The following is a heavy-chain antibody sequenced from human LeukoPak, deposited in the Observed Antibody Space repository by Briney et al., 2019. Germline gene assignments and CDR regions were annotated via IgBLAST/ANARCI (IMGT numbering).Heavy chain of an antibody. CDR1: GGSFSGYY. D-gene: IGHD3-22*01. V-gene: IGHV4-34*01. Sequence: SETLSLTCAVYGGSFSGYYWSWIRQPPGKGLEWIGEINHSGSTNYNPSLKSRVTISVDTSKNQFSLKLSSVTAADTAVYYCARREVITTPWFDPWGQGTLVTVSS. J-gene: IGHJ5*02. CDR2: INHSGST. CDR3: ARREVITTPWFDP.